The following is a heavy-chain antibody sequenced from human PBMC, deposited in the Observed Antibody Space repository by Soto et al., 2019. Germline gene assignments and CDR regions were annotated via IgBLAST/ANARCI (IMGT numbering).Heavy chain of an antibody. Sequence: SETLSLTCTVSGGSISSSSYYWGWIRQSPGKGLEWIGTIYYSGTTYYNPSLKSRVTISVDTSKNQFSLRLNSVTAADTAVYYCARRYNYGSNWFDPWGQGTLVTVSS. CDR3: ARRYNYGSNWFDP. CDR2: IYYSGTT. CDR1: GGSISSSSYY. V-gene: IGHV4-39*01. D-gene: IGHD5-18*01. J-gene: IGHJ5*02.